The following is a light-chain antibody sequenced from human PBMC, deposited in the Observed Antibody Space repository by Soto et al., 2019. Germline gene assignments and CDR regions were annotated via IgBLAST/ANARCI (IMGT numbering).Light chain of an antibody. V-gene: IGKV3-20*01. CDR3: QQFGSSSWT. CDR2: GAS. J-gene: IGKJ1*01. Sequence: ESVLTQSPGTLSLSPGEKATLFCRASQSVSSSYLAWYQQKPGQAPRLLIYGASSRATGIPDRFSGSGYGTDFTLTVSRLEPEDFAVYYCQQFGSSSWTFGQGTKVEIK. CDR1: QSVSSSY.